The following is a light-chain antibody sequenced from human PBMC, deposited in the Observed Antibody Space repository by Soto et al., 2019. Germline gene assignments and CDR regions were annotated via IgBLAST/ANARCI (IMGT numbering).Light chain of an antibody. CDR1: QSVSSN. CDR3: QQYNNGRSLT. J-gene: IGKJ4*02. Sequence: IVMTQSPATLSVSPGERATLSCRASQSVSSNLAWYQQKPGQAPRLVIYGASTRSTGIPARFSGRGSGTEFTLTISRVQSEDFAVYCSQQYNNGRSLTFAGGTKVDI. V-gene: IGKV3-15*01. CDR2: GAS.